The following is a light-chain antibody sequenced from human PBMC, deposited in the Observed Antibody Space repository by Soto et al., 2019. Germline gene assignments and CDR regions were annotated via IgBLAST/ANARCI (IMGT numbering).Light chain of an antibody. CDR3: QQYNNWPPGT. Sequence: ETVMTQSPATLSVSPGERATLSCRASQSVTTYLAWYQQKPGQAPRLLIYGASTRATGIPARFSGSGSGTDFTLTISSLQSEDFAVYYCQQYNNWPPGTFGRGTKV. J-gene: IGKJ1*01. V-gene: IGKV3-15*01. CDR2: GAS. CDR1: QSVTTY.